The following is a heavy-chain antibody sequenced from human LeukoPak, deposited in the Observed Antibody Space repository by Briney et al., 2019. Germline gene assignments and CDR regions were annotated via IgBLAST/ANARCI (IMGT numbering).Heavy chain of an antibody. CDR2: INHSGST. V-gene: IGHV4-34*01. CDR1: GGSFSGYY. J-gene: IGHJ6*03. CDR3: VRAGDSYGYYYYYMDV. Sequence: SETLSLTCAVYGGSFSGYYWSWIRQPPGKGLEWIGEINHSGSTNYNPSLKSRVTISVDTSKNQFSLKLSSVTAGEMAVYYCVRAGDSYGYYYYYMDVWGKGTTVTVSS. D-gene: IGHD2-21*02.